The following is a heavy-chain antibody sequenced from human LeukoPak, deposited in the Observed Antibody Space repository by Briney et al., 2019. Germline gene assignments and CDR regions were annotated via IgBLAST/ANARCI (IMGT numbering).Heavy chain of an antibody. CDR3: ARGLLLWFGDYYFDY. D-gene: IGHD3-10*01. Sequence: SEPLSLTCTVSGYPISSGYYWGWVRQPPGKGLEWIWCIYHSGSTYYNPSLKSRVSISVDTSKNQFSLKLSSVTAADTAVYYCARGLLLWFGDYYFDYWGQGTLVTVSS. V-gene: IGHV4-38-2*02. CDR1: GYPISSGYY. J-gene: IGHJ4*02. CDR2: IYHSGST.